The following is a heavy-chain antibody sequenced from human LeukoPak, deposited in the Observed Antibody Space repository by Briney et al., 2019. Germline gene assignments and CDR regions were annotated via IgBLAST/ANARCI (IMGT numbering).Heavy chain of an antibody. D-gene: IGHD2-15*01. CDR2: VYYTGNI. Sequence: SETLSLTCTVSGGSISSGGYFWSWIRQHPGKGLEWIGYVYYTGNIYYNPSLKSRLIMSVDTSKNQFSLKLRSVTTADTAVYYCARENVVITAQGFDYWGQGTLVTVSS. CDR1: GGSISSGGYF. CDR3: ARENVVITAQGFDY. J-gene: IGHJ4*02. V-gene: IGHV4-31*03.